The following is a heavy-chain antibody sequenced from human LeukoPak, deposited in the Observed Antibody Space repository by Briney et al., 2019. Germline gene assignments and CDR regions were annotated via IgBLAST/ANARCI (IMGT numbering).Heavy chain of an antibody. D-gene: IGHD3-22*01. Sequence: PGGSLRLSCAASGFTVSSNYMSWVRQAPGKGLEWVSVIYSGGSTYYAGSVKGRFTISRDNSKNTLYLQMNSLRAEDTAVYYCARQESYYYDSSGYSFFDYWGQGTLVTVSS. CDR1: GFTVSSNY. CDR2: IYSGGST. CDR3: ARQESYYYDSSGYSFFDY. J-gene: IGHJ4*02. V-gene: IGHV3-53*01.